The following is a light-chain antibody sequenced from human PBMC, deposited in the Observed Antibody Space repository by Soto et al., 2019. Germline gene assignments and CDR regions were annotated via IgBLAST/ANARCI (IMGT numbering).Light chain of an antibody. CDR3: LQWYNWPIT. CDR2: GAS. J-gene: IGKJ4*01. Sequence: IVLTQSPATLSVSPCESVTLPCRARQRGGSNLAWSQQKPGEAPRLLLDGASTRATGIPARFSGSGSEKGCTRPSSSRESLDVAGDFYLQWYNWPITFGGGTKVDI. CDR1: QRGGSN. V-gene: IGKV3-15*01.